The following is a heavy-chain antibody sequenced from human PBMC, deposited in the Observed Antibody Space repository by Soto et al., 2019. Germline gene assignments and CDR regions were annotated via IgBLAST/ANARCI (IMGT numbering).Heavy chain of an antibody. D-gene: IGHD3-10*01. CDR1: GDTFSSYA. CDR3: AREAGDYGHPDLDY. J-gene: IGHJ4*02. V-gene: IGHV1-69*01. CDR2: IIPTFGTV. Sequence: QLVQSGPEVKKPGSSVKVSCKSVGDTFSSYAVSWVRQAPGQGLEWMGGIIPTFGTVNYAQKFQGRATITADESTRRSYMELSSLKSEDTAVYYCAREAGDYGHPDLDYWGQGPLISVSS.